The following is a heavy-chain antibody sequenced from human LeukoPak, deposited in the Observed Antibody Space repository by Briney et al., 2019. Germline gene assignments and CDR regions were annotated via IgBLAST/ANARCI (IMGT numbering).Heavy chain of an antibody. D-gene: IGHD6-13*01. J-gene: IGHJ5*02. CDR1: GDSVSSNSAA. Sequence: SQTLSLTCAISGDSVSSNSAAWNWIRQSPSRGLEWQGRTYYRSKWYNDYAVSVKSRITINPDTSKNQFSLQLNSVTPEDTAVYYCAREGSRDSSSWYWFDPWGQGTLVTVSS. V-gene: IGHV6-1*01. CDR3: AREGSRDSSSWYWFDP. CDR2: TYYRSKWYN.